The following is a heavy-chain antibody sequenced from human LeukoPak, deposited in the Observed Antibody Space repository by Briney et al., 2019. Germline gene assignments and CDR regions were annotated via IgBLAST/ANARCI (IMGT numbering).Heavy chain of an antibody. Sequence: SQTLSLTCTVSGGSINSATYYWTWIRQPAGKGLEWIGRIYTSGSTNYNPSLKSRVTISVDTSKNQFSLKLSSVTAADTAVHYCARNSCPSGTCYDNRGYFDYWGQGTLVTVSS. V-gene: IGHV4-61*02. CDR2: IYTSGST. CDR3: ARNSCPSGTCYDNRGYFDY. D-gene: IGHD2-15*01. CDR1: GGSINSATYY. J-gene: IGHJ4*02.